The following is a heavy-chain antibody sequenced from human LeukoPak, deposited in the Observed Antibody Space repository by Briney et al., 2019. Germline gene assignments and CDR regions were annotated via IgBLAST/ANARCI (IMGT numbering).Heavy chain of an antibody. Sequence: PSETLSLTCAVYGGSFSGYYWSWIRQPPGKGLEWIGEINHSGSTNYNPSLKSRVTIPVDTSKNQFSLKLSSVTAADTAVYYCARWQLADFDYWGQGTLVTVSS. CDR3: ARWQLADFDY. CDR1: GGSFSGYY. J-gene: IGHJ4*02. CDR2: INHSGST. V-gene: IGHV4-34*01. D-gene: IGHD6-6*01.